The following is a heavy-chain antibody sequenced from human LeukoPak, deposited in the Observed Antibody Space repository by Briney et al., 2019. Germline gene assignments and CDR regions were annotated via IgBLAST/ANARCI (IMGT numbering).Heavy chain of an antibody. CDR1: GYTFTSYD. J-gene: IGHJ4*02. D-gene: IGHD3-22*01. Sequence: ASVKVSCKASGYTFTSYDINWVRQAPGQGLEWMGRIIPILGIANYAQKFQGRVTITADKSTSTAYMELSSLRSEDTAVYYCARDEHAYTMIVVDYWGQGTLVTVSS. V-gene: IGHV1-69*04. CDR2: IIPILGIA. CDR3: ARDEHAYTMIVVDY.